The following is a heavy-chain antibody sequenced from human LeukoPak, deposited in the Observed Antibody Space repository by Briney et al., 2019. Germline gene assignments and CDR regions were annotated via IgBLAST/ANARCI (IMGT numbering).Heavy chain of an antibody. V-gene: IGHV4-59*01. Sequence: SETLSLTCTVSGGSITSYYWSWIRQPPGKGLEWIGYIYYTGSTNYNPSLKSRVTISVDTSKNQFSLKMSSVTAADTAVYYCARVSPNSSSWYWFDPWGQGTLVTVSS. CDR3: ARVSPNSSSWYWFDP. CDR2: IYYTGST. CDR1: GGSITSYY. D-gene: IGHD6-13*01. J-gene: IGHJ5*02.